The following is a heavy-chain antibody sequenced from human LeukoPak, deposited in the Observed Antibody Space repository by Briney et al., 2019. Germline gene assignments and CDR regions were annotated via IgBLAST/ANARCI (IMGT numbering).Heavy chain of an antibody. J-gene: IGHJ5*02. CDR1: GGSISSYY. V-gene: IGHV4-59*01. CDR2: IYYSGST. D-gene: IGHD2-15*01. CDR3: ARGKRFRSGKFWFDP. Sequence: SETLSLTCTVSGGSISSYYWSWIRQPPGKGLEWIEYIYYSGSTNYNPSLKSRVTISVDTSKNQFSLKLSSVTAADTAVYYCARGKRFRSGKFWFDPWGQGTLVTVSS.